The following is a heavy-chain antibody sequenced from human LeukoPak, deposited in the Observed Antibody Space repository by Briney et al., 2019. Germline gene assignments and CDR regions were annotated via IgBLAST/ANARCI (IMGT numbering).Heavy chain of an antibody. V-gene: IGHV4-34*01. CDR2: INHSGST. Sequence: LRLSCAASGFTFSSYEMNWVRQPPGKGLEWIGEINHSGSTNYNPSLKSRVTLSVDTSKNQFSLKLSSVTAADTAVYYCARRRSVGYYDSSGYYPIAYWGQGTLVTVSS. J-gene: IGHJ4*02. D-gene: IGHD3-22*01. CDR1: GFTFSSYE. CDR3: ARRRSVGYYDSSGYYPIAY.